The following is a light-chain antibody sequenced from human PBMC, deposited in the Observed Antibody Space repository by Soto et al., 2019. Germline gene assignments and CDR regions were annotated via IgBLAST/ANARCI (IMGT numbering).Light chain of an antibody. CDR3: QSGGSSTVV. CDR2: QDS. J-gene: IGLJ2*01. CDR1: KLGDKY. V-gene: IGLV3-1*01. Sequence: SYELTQPPSVSVSPGQTASITCSGDKLGDKYSCWYQQKPGQSPVLVIYQDSKRPSGIPERFSGSNSGNTATLTSGGTQAMDEADYYCQSGGSSTVVFGGGTKLTVL.